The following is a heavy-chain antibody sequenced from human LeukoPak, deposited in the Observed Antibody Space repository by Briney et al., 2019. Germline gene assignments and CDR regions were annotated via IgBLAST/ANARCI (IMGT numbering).Heavy chain of an antibody. CDR1: GGSISSYY. CDR3: ARAVVVVAATLSNYFDY. CDR2: IYTSGST. D-gene: IGHD2-15*01. J-gene: IGHJ4*02. Sequence: SETLSLTCTVSGGSISSYYWSWIRQPAGNGLEWIGRIYTSGSTNYNPSLKSRVTMSVDTSKNQFSLKLSSVTAADTAVYHCARAVVVVAATLSNYFDYWGQGTLVTVSS. V-gene: IGHV4-4*07.